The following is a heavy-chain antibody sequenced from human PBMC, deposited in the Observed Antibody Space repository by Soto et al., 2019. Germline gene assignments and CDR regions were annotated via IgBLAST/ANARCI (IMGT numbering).Heavy chain of an antibody. CDR2: ISSNSVNI. V-gene: IGHV3-9*01. J-gene: IGHJ3*02. D-gene: IGHD3-22*01. CDR3: AKDLGRYYDSSGRDAFDI. Sequence: EVQLVESGGDRVQPGRSLRLSCAASGFNFDDYAMQWVRQAPGKGLEWVSGISSNSVNIGYADSVKGRFTIFRDNAQSSLYLQMISLRAADTALYYCAKDLGRYYDSSGRDAFDIWGQGTMVTVSS. CDR1: GFNFDDYA.